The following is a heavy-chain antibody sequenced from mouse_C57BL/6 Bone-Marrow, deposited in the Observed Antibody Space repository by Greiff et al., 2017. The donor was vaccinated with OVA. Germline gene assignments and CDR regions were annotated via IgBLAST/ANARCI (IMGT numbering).Heavy chain of an antibody. Sequence: QVQLKQPGAELVKPGASVKMSCKASGYTFTSYWITWVKQRPGQGLEWIGDIYPGSGSTNYNEKFKSKATLTVDTSSNTAYLQLSSLTSEDTAVYYCTTFPGGSYRRARFDYWGQGTTLTVSS. CDR3: TTFPGGSYRRARFDY. CDR1: GYTFTSYW. J-gene: IGHJ2*01. CDR2: IYPGSGST. D-gene: IGHD1-1*02. V-gene: IGHV1-55*01.